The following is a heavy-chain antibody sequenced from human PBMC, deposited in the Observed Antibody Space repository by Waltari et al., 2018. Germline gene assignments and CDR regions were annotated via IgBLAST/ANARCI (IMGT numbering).Heavy chain of an antibody. CDR3: ARIVYNSGNHYASWFDP. CDR1: GYSFTDYY. J-gene: IGHJ5*02. Sequence: QVQLVQSGAELQRPGASVRLSCKASGYSFTDYYLHWVRQAPVPGLAWMGGSNPHSCGIDHARKFQVMVTMTRDTYINTAYMLLSGLTSDDTAVYYCARIVYNSGNHYASWFDPWGQGTLVTVSS. D-gene: IGHD3-10*01. V-gene: IGHV1-2*02. CDR2: SNPHSCGI.